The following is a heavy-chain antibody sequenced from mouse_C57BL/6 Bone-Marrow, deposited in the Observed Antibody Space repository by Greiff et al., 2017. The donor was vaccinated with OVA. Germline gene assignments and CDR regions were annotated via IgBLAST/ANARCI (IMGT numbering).Heavy chain of an antibody. V-gene: IGHV5-4*01. J-gene: IGHJ4*01. CDR2: ISDGGSYT. CDR1: GFTFSSYA. CDR3: AREEGGDYYAMDY. Sequence: EVNVVESGGGLVKPGGSLKLSCAASGFTFSSYAMSWVRQTPEKRLEWVATISDGGSYTYYPDNVKGRFTISRDNAKNNLYLQMSHLKSEDTAMYYCAREEGGDYYAMDYWGQGTSVTVSS.